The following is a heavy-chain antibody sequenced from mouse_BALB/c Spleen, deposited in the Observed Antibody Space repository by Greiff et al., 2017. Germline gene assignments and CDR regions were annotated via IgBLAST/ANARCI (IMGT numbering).Heavy chain of an antibody. Sequence: VQLQQSGTVLARPGASVKMSCKASGYTFTSYWMHWVKQRPGQGLEWIGAIYPGNSDTSYNQKFKGKAKLTAVTSTSTAYMELSSLTNEDSAVYYSTKDESYYDYDVGFAYWGQGTLVTVSA. V-gene: IGHV1-5*01. D-gene: IGHD2-4*01. CDR1: GYTFTSYW. CDR2: IYPGNSDT. CDR3: TKDESYYDYDVGFAY. J-gene: IGHJ3*01.